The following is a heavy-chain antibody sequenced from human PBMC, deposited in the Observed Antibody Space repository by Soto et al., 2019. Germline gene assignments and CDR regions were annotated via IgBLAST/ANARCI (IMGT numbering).Heavy chain of an antibody. CDR3: ARTAYDILTGRLDAFDV. CDR1: GGPISNGGYS. V-gene: IGHV4-30-2*01. Sequence: SETLSLTCAVSGGPISNGGYSWSWLRQPPGKGLEWIGFVSHSGNTYYNPSLRSRVIISIDKSRNHFSLGLKSVTAADTAMYYCARTAYDILTGRLDAFDVWGQGTMVTGSS. J-gene: IGHJ3*01. CDR2: VSHSGNT. D-gene: IGHD3-9*01.